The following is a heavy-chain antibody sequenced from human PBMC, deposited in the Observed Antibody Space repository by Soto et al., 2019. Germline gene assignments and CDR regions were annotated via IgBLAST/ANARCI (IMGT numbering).Heavy chain of an antibody. Sequence: GGSLRLSCAASGFTFSSYGMHWVRQAPGKGLEWVAVIWYDGSNKYYADSVKGRFTISRDNSKNTLYLQMNSLRAEDTAVYYCARAQDIVVVPAAPNDAFDIWGQGIMVTVSS. D-gene: IGHD2-2*01. CDR3: ARAQDIVVVPAAPNDAFDI. V-gene: IGHV3-33*01. CDR2: IWYDGSNK. J-gene: IGHJ3*02. CDR1: GFTFSSYG.